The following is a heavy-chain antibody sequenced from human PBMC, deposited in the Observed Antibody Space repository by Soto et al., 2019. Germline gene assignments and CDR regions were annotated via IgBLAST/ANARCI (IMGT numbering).Heavy chain of an antibody. Sequence: LSLTCTVSGASISTYYWSWIRQPPGKGLEWIGYIYYSGSTNYNPSLKSRVTISVDTSKNQFSLKLTSVTAADTAVYYCARHVRRSYDFWSGYDLPGGMDVWGKGTTVAVSS. V-gene: IGHV4-59*08. CDR3: ARHVRRSYDFWSGYDLPGGMDV. J-gene: IGHJ6*03. D-gene: IGHD3-3*01. CDR2: IYYSGST. CDR1: GASISTYY.